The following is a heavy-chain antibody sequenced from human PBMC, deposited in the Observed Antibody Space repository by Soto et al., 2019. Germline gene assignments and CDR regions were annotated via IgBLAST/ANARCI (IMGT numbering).Heavy chain of an antibody. D-gene: IGHD3-16*02. CDR1: GFTFSSYG. V-gene: IGHV3-30*18. J-gene: IGHJ4*02. Sequence: QVQLVESGGGVVQPGRSLRLSCAASGFTFSSYGMHWVRQAPGKGLEWVAVISYDGSNKYYADSVKGRFTISRDNSKNTLYLQMNSLRAEDTAVYYCAKDQGDYVWGSYRTDFDYWGQGTLVTFSS. CDR2: ISYDGSNK. CDR3: AKDQGDYVWGSYRTDFDY.